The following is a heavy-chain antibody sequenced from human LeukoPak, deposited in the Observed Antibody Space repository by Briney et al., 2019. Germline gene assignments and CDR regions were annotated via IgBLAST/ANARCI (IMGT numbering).Heavy chain of an antibody. V-gene: IGHV3-74*01. D-gene: IGHD3-22*01. CDR2: ISDGGSTT. Sequence: GGSLRLSCAASGFTFSSYWMHWVRQAPGKGLVWVSRISDGGSTTTYADSVKGRFTISRDNAKNTLYLQMNGLRAEDTAVYYCSRSAYYDGSGNYYDYWGQGTLVTVSS. CDR3: SRSAYYDGSGNYYDY. J-gene: IGHJ4*02. CDR1: GFTFSSYW.